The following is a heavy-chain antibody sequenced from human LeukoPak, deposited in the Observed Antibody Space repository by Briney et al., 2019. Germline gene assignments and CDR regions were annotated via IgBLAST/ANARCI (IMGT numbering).Heavy chain of an antibody. D-gene: IGHD2-2*01. CDR1: GFTFSSYA. CDR3: AKDFFTGYQLLTFDY. V-gene: IGHV3-23*01. J-gene: IGHJ4*02. Sequence: PGGSLRLSCAASGFTFSSYAMSWVRQAPGRGLEWVSAISGSGGSTYYADSVKGRFTISRDNSKNTLYLQMNSLRAEDTAVYYCAKDFFTGYQLLTFDYWGQGTLVTVSS. CDR2: ISGSGGST.